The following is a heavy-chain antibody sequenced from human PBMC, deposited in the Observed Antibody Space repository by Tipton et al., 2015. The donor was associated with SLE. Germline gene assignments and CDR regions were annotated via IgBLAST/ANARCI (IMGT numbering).Heavy chain of an antibody. Sequence: LRLSCAVSGYSISSGYYWGWIRQPPGKGVEWIGHLHQSGSTYYNPSFTRRVTLSVDTSKNQFSLKLSSVTAADTAVYYCAGLAFALYYDSSGYRYWGQGTLVTVSS. CDR1: GYSISSGYY. J-gene: IGHJ4*02. CDR3: AGLAFALYYDSSGYRY. V-gene: IGHV4-38-2*01. D-gene: IGHD3-22*01. CDR2: LHQSGST.